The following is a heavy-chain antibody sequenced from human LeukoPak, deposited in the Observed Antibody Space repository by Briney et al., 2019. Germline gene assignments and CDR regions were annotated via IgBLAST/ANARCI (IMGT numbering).Heavy chain of an antibody. D-gene: IGHD3-16*02. CDR3: AMSCDYVWGSYRE. Sequence: PETLSLTCTVSGGSISSYYWSWIRQPPGKGLEWIGYIYYSGSTNYNPSLKSRVTISVDTSKNQFSLKLSSVTAADTAVYYCAMSCDYVWGSYREWGQGTLVTVSS. CDR1: GGSISSYY. V-gene: IGHV4-59*01. CDR2: IYYSGST. J-gene: IGHJ4*02.